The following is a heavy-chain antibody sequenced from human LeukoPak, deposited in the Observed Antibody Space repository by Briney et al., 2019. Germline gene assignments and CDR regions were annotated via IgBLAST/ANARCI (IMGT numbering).Heavy chain of an antibody. Sequence: SKTLSLTCTVSGGSISSHYWSWIRQPPGKGLEWVGYIYYSGSTNYNPSLKSRVTISVDTSKNQFSLKLSSVTAADTAVYYCARVGYDFWSGYLYYFNYWGQGTLVTVSS. CDR1: GGSISSHY. CDR3: ARVGYDFWSGYLYYFNY. CDR2: IYYSGST. D-gene: IGHD3-3*01. J-gene: IGHJ4*02. V-gene: IGHV4-59*11.